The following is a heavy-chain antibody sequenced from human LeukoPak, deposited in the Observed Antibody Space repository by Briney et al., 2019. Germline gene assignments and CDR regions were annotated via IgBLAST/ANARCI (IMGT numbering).Heavy chain of an antibody. V-gene: IGHV3-30*02. Sequence: PGGSLRLSCAASGFTFSSYGMHWVRQAPGKGLEWVAYIRYDGSNNYYADPVKGRFTIARATSKNTLYLHINSLGAEDTAVYSCAKDSGYSSSWYYFDYWGQGTLVTVSS. CDR1: GFTFSSYG. J-gene: IGHJ4*02. CDR3: AKDSGYSSSWYYFDY. D-gene: IGHD6-13*01. CDR2: IRYDGSNN.